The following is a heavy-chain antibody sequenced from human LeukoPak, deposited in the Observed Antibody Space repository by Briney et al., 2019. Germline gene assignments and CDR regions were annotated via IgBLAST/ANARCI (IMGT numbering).Heavy chain of an antibody. Sequence: GGSLRLSCATSGFTFSSYGMHWVRQAPGKGLEWVAVIWYDGSNIHYADSVQGRFTISRDSSKNMLYLQMNSLRAEDTGVYYCANNGVSPNYYYGMNGWGQGTTVTVSS. CDR2: IWYDGSNI. J-gene: IGHJ6*02. V-gene: IGHV3-33*06. CDR1: GFTFSSYG. D-gene: IGHD2-8*01. CDR3: ANNGVSPNYYYGMNG.